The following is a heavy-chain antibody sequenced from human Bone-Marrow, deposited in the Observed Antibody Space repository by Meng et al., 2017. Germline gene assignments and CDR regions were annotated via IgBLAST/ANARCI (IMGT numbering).Heavy chain of an antibody. Sequence: AAVKVSCKASGYTFTGYYMHWVRQAPGQGLEWRGRINPNSGGTNYAQKFQGRVTMTRDTSISTAYMELSRLRSDDTAVYYCARDPYSSGWYSFDYWGQGTLVTVSS. D-gene: IGHD6-19*01. V-gene: IGHV1-2*06. CDR1: GYTFTGYY. CDR3: ARDPYSSGWYSFDY. CDR2: INPNSGGT. J-gene: IGHJ4*02.